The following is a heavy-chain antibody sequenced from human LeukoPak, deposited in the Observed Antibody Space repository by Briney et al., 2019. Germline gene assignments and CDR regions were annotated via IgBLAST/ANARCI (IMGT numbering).Heavy chain of an antibody. V-gene: IGHV3-23*01. CDR1: GFTFSSYA. CDR2: ISGSGGST. D-gene: IGHD2-2*01. CDR3: AKGGIVVVPAAISAYYFDY. J-gene: IGHJ4*02. Sequence: GGSLRLSCAASGFTFSSYAMSWVRQALGKGLEWVSAISGSGGSTYYADSVKGRFTISRDNSKNTLYLQMNSLRAEDTAVHYCAKGGIVVVPAAISAYYFDYWGQGTLVTVSS.